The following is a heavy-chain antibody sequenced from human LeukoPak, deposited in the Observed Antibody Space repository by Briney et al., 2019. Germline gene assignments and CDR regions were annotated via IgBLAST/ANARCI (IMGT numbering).Heavy chain of an antibody. Sequence: GGSLRLSCAASGFSFSSYAMHWVRQAPGKGLEWVTAILNDGSNKFYADSVKGRFTISRDTSKNTLYLQMDSLRDEDTAVYYCAKGGGRSQADAFDFWGQGTMVAVSS. CDR3: AKGGGRSQADAFDF. CDR2: ILNDGSNK. J-gene: IGHJ3*01. D-gene: IGHD1-26*01. V-gene: IGHV3-30*04. CDR1: GFSFSSYA.